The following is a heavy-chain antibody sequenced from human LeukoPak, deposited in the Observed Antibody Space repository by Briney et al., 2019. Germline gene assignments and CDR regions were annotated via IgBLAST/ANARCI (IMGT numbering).Heavy chain of an antibody. Sequence: GGSLRLSCAASGFTFSSYSMNWVRQAPGKGLEWVSSISSSSSYIYYADSVKGRFTIPRDNAKNSLYLQMNSLRAEDTAVYYCARDCSSTSCYLDYWGQGTLVTVSS. CDR3: ARDCSSTSCYLDY. J-gene: IGHJ4*02. CDR2: ISSSSSYI. CDR1: GFTFSSYS. D-gene: IGHD2-2*01. V-gene: IGHV3-21*01.